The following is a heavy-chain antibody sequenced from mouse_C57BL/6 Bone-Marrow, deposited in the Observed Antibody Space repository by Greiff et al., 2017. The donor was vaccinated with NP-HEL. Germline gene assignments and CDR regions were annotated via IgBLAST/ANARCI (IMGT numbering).Heavy chain of an antibody. Sequence: QVQLQQPGAELVMPGASVKLSCKASGYTFTSYWMHWVKQRPGQGLEWIGEIDPSDSYTNYNQKFKGKSTLTVDKSSSTSYMQLSSLTSEDSAVYYGARGDYDYDPFAYWGQGTLVTVSA. CDR1: GYTFTSYW. CDR3: ARGDYDYDPFAY. V-gene: IGHV1-69*01. J-gene: IGHJ3*01. CDR2: IDPSDSYT. D-gene: IGHD2-4*01.